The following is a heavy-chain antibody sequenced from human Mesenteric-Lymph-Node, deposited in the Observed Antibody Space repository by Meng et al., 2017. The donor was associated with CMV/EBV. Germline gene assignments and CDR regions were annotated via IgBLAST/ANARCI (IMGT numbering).Heavy chain of an antibody. D-gene: IGHD3-22*01. CDR2: IKQDGSEK. CDR3: ARDYYYDSSGYLSPFDY. Sequence: GGSLRLSCAASGFTFSSYWMSWVRQAPGKGLEWVANIKQDGSEKYYVDSVKGRFTISRDNAKNSLYLQMNSLRAEDTAVYYCARDYYYDSSGYLSPFDYWGQGTLVTVSS. CDR1: GFTFSSYW. V-gene: IGHV3-7*01. J-gene: IGHJ4*02.